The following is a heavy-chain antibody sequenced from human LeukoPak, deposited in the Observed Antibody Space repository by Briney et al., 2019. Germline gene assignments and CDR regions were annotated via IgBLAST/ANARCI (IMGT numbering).Heavy chain of an antibody. D-gene: IGHD6-19*01. Sequence: SETLSLTCTVSGGSISSSSYYWGWIRQPPGKGLEWIGSIYYSGSTYYNPSLKSRVTISVDTSKNQFSLKLSSVTAADTAVYYCARGESSGWYDYYYYMDVWGKGTTVTVSS. CDR1: GGSISSSSYY. J-gene: IGHJ6*03. V-gene: IGHV4-39*01. CDR3: ARGESSGWYDYYYYMDV. CDR2: IYYSGST.